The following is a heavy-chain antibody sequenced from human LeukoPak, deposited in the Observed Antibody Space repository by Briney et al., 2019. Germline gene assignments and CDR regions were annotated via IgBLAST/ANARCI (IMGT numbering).Heavy chain of an antibody. CDR3: AREGSRSWYYFDY. CDR1: GYTFTGYY. V-gene: IGHV1-2*04. D-gene: IGHD6-13*01. Sequence: GASVKVSCKASGYTFTGYYMHWVRQAPGQGLEWMGWINPNSGGTNYAQKFQGWVTMTRDTSISTAYMELSRLRSDDTAVYYCAREGSRSWYYFDYWGQGTLVTVSS. CDR2: INPNSGGT. J-gene: IGHJ4*02.